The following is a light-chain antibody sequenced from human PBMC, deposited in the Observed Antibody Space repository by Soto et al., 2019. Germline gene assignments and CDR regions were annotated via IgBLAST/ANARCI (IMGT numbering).Light chain of an antibody. CDR2: GAS. CDR1: HSVSAS. Sequence: VMTQSPATLSVSPGERATLSCRASHSVSASLAWYQQKPGQAPRLLISGASTRAAGIPARFSGSGSGTDFTLTITSRQCEDFAVYYCQHYNAWTWTFGQGTKVDI. J-gene: IGKJ1*01. V-gene: IGKV3-15*01. CDR3: QHYNAWTWT.